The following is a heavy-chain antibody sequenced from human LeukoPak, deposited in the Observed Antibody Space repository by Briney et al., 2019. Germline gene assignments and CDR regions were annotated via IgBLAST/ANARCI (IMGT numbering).Heavy chain of an antibody. CDR1: GFTFSSYS. J-gene: IGHJ4*02. CDR3: ARGLRDYVWGSSGSLYYFDY. CDR2: ISSSSSTI. D-gene: IGHD3-16*01. Sequence: GGSLRLSCAASGFTFSSYSMNWVRQAPGKGLEWVSYISSSSSTIYYADSVKGRFTISRDNAKNSLYLQMNSLRDEDTAVYYCARGLRDYVWGSSGSLYYFDYWGQGTLVTVSS. V-gene: IGHV3-48*02.